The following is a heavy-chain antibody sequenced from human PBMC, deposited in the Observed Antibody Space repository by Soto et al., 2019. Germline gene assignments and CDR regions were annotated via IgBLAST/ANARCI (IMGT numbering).Heavy chain of an antibody. J-gene: IGHJ4*02. CDR1: GYAFTSYG. Sequence: QAQLVQSGGEVKKPGASVKVSCRASGYAFTSYGYAWVRQAPGQGLEWMGWISAYNGDTNYAQKFQDRVTLTTDTSTTTVHMELRNLGSDDTAVYYCARSGADCTSITCLFDSFWGLGTLVTVSS. D-gene: IGHD2-8*01. V-gene: IGHV1-18*01. CDR2: ISAYNGDT. CDR3: ARSGADCTSITCLFDSF.